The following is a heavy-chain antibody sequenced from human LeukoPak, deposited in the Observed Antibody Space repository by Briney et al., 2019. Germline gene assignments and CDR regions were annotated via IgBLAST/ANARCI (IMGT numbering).Heavy chain of an antibody. CDR3: ARERASINLDV. CDR1: GGSISSGAYY. V-gene: IGHV4-31*03. CDR2: IYYSGST. D-gene: IGHD1-14*01. Sequence: PSQTLSLTCTVSGGSISSGAYYWSWIRQHPGKGLEWIGYIYYSGSTYYNPSLKSRVTISVDTSKNQFSLKLSSVTAADTAVYYCARERASINLDVWGQGTTVTVSS. J-gene: IGHJ6*02.